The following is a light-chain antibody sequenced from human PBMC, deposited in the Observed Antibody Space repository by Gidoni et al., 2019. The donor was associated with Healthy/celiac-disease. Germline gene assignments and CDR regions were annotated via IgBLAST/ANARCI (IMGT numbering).Light chain of an antibody. J-gene: IGKJ1*01. V-gene: IGKV1-27*01. CDR3: QKYNSAPWT. Sequence: DIQMTQSLSSLSASVGDRVTITCRASQGISNYLAWYQQKPGKVPKLLIYAASTLQSGVPSRFSGSGSGTDFTLTISSLQPEDVATYYCQKYNSAPWTFXQXTKVEIK. CDR2: AAS. CDR1: QGISNY.